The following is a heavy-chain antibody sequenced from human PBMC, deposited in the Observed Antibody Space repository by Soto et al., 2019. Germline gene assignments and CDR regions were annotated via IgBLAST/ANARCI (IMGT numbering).Heavy chain of an antibody. CDR2: ISGSGGST. D-gene: IGHD5-12*01. CDR1: GFTFSSYA. CDR3: AKDHGWLPTDYYGMDV. J-gene: IGHJ6*02. Sequence: GGSLRLSCAASGFTFSSYAMSWVRQAPGKGLERVSAISGSGGSTYYADPVKGRFTISRDNSKNTLYLQMNSLRAEDTAVYYCAKDHGWLPTDYYGMDVWGQGTTVTAP. V-gene: IGHV3-23*01.